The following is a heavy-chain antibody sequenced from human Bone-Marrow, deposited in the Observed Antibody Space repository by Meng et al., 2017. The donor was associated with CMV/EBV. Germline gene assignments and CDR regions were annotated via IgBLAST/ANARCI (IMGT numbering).Heavy chain of an antibody. D-gene: IGHD3-22*01. V-gene: IGHV1-2*02. Sequence: QVQLVQSVAEVKKPGASVKVSCKASGYTFTGYYMHWVRQAPGQGLEWMRWINPNSGGTNYAQKFQGRVTMTRDTSISTAYMELSRLRSDDTAVYYCARSYYDSSGSLDYWGQGTLVTVSS. J-gene: IGHJ4*02. CDR2: INPNSGGT. CDR1: GYTFTGYY. CDR3: ARSYYDSSGSLDY.